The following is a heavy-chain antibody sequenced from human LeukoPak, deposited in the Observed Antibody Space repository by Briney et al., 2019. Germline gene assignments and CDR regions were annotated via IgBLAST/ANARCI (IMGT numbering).Heavy chain of an antibody. CDR2: IYYSGNT. V-gene: IGHV4-39*01. Sequence: SETLSLTCTVSGGSITSTDYHWGWIRQPPGKGLEWIGSIYYSGNTYYNPSLKSRVTISVDTSRNQFSLKLPSVTAADTAVYYCTRLSNGLPADYWGQGTLVTVSS. CDR1: GGSITSTDYH. D-gene: IGHD2-8*01. J-gene: IGHJ4*02. CDR3: TRLSNGLPADY.